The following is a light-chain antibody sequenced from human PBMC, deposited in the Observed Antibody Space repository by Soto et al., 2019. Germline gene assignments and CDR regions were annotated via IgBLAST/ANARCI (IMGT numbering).Light chain of an antibody. Sequence: EVVLTQSPATLSLSPGERATLSCRASQSVGNYLAWYQQKPGQAPRLLIYDASNRATGIPARFSGSGSGTDFTLTISNLEPEDFAVYYSQHRKTFGPGTKVDIK. CDR1: QSVGNY. CDR2: DAS. J-gene: IGKJ3*01. CDR3: QHRKT. V-gene: IGKV3-11*01.